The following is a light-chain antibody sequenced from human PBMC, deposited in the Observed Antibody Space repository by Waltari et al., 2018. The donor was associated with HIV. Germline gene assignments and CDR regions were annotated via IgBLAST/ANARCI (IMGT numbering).Light chain of an antibody. CDR2: AAS. J-gene: IGKJ1*01. CDR3: QQLNSYLGPWT. Sequence: DIQLTQSPSFLSASVGDRVTITCRASQGISSYLAWYQQKPGKAPKLLIYAASTLQSGVPSRFSGSGSGTEFTLTISSLQPEDFATYYCQQLNSYLGPWTFGQGTKVEIK. V-gene: IGKV1-9*01. CDR1: QGISSY.